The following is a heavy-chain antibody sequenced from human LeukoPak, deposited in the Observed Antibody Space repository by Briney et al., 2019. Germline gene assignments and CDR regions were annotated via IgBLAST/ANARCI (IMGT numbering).Heavy chain of an antibody. V-gene: IGHV1-2*02. J-gene: IGHJ4*02. CDR3: ARARIMITFGGVIARPLDY. Sequence: ASVKVSCKASGYTFTGYYMHWARQAPGQGLEWMGWINPNSGGTNYAQKFQGRVTMTRDTSISTAHMELSRLRSDDTAVYYCARARIMITFGGVIARPLDYWGQGTLVTVSS. D-gene: IGHD3-16*02. CDR2: INPNSGGT. CDR1: GYTFTGYY.